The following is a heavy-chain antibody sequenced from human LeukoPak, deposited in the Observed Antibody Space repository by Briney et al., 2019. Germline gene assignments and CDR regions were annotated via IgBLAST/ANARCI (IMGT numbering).Heavy chain of an antibody. J-gene: IGHJ4*02. D-gene: IGHD3-10*01. V-gene: IGHV3-15*01. Sequence: KAGGSLRLSCAASGFTFSNAWMSWVRQAPGKGLEWVGRIKSKTDGGTTDYAAPVKGRFTISRDDSKNTLYLQMNSLKTEDTAVYYCTTDTRKAMVRGGTDYWGQGTLVTVSS. CDR3: TTDTRKAMVRGGTDY. CDR2: IKSKTDGGTT. CDR1: GFTFSNAW.